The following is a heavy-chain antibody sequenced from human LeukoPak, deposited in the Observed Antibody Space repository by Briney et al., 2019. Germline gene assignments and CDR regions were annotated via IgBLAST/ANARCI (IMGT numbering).Heavy chain of an antibody. CDR2: ISSSSSTI. CDR3: ARMGYYDSSGYFDAFDI. J-gene: IGHJ3*02. Sequence: GGSLRLSCAASGFTVSSYSMNWVRQAPGKGLEWVSYISSSSSTIYYADSVKGRFTISRDNAKNSLYLQMNSLRAEDTAVYYCARMGYYDSSGYFDAFDIWGQGTMVTVSS. V-gene: IGHV3-48*01. D-gene: IGHD3-22*01. CDR1: GFTVSSYS.